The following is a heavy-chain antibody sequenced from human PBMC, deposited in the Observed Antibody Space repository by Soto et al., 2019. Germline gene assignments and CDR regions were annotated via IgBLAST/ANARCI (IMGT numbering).Heavy chain of an antibody. D-gene: IGHD6-19*01. CDR1: GFTFSSYG. J-gene: IGHJ3*02. Sequence: QVQLVESGGGVVQPGRSPRLSCAASGFTFSSYGMHWVRQAPGKGLEWVAVIWYDGSNKYYADSVKGRFTISRDNSKNTLYLQMNSLRAEDTAVYYCARELSEQWLVREPDAFDIWGQGTMVTVSS. CDR3: ARELSEQWLVREPDAFDI. V-gene: IGHV3-33*01. CDR2: IWYDGSNK.